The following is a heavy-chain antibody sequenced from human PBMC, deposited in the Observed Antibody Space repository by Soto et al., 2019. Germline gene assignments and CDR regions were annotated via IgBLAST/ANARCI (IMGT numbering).Heavy chain of an antibody. Sequence: VQLVESGGGLVQPGEPLRLSCTASRLTFSISWMTWVRQAQGERLEWVSNINTEGNVQQYADSVKERFTISRDNAKNSLFLQMSGLRVEDTAIYYCATANTPSAFDMWGQGTMVTVSS. CDR1: RLTFSISW. CDR2: INTEGNVQ. CDR3: ATANTPSAFDM. V-gene: IGHV3-7*01. J-gene: IGHJ3*02.